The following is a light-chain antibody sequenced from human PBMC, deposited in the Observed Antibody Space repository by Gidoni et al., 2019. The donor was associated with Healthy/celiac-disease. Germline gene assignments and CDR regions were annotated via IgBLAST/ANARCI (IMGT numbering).Light chain of an antibody. CDR1: QSVSSY. J-gene: IGKJ3*01. CDR2: DAS. CDR3: QQRSNWPPET. Sequence: EIVLTQSPATLSLSPGERATLSCRASQSVSSYLAWYQQKPGQPPRLLIYDASNRATGIPARFSGSGAGTDFTLTISSLEPEDFAVYYCQQRSNWPPETFGPGTKVDIK. V-gene: IGKV3-11*01.